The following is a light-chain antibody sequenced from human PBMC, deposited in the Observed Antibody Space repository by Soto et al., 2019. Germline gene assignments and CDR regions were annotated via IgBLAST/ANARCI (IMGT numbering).Light chain of an antibody. Sequence: DVVMTQTPLSLSFTPGEPASISFRSIQILLHSNGNHYLDWYLQKPGQSPQLLIYLGSSRASGVPDRFSGSGSGTDFTLKISRVEADDVGVYYCMQALQNPWTFGQGTKVDIK. CDR1: QILLHSNGNHY. CDR3: MQALQNPWT. J-gene: IGKJ1*01. CDR2: LGS. V-gene: IGKV2-28*01.